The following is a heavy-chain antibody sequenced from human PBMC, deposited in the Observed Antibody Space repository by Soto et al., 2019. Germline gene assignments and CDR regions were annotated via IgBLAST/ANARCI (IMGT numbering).Heavy chain of an antibody. CDR2: ISSSGSTI. V-gene: IGHV3-48*03. CDR3: ARDDSSGYYYTYYYYGMDV. CDR1: GFTFSSYE. Sequence: GGSLRLSCAASGFTFSSYEMNWVRQAPGKGLEWASYISSSGSTIYYADSVKGRFTISRDNAKNSLYLQMNSLRAEDTAVYYCARDDSSGYYYTYYYYGMDVWGQGTTVTVSS. J-gene: IGHJ6*02. D-gene: IGHD3-22*01.